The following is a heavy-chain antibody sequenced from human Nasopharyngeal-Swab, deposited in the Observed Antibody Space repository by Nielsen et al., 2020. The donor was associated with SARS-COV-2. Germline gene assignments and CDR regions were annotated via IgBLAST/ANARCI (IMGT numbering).Heavy chain of an antibody. CDR3: ARDSRYCSGGSCYSDFDY. D-gene: IGHD2-15*01. J-gene: IGHJ4*02. V-gene: IGHV3-21*01. Sequence: SVKGRFTISRDNANNSLYLQMNSLRAEDTAVYYCARDSRYCSGGSCYSDFDYWGQGTLVTVSS.